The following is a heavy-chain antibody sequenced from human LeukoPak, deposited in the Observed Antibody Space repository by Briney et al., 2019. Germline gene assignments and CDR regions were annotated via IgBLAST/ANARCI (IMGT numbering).Heavy chain of an antibody. CDR3: ATSSGYYDFWSGCFPGHYYYYYGMDV. D-gene: IGHD3-3*01. CDR1: GYTFTSYG. Sequence: GASVKVSCKASGYTFTSYGISWVRQAPGQGLEWMGWISAYNGNTNYAQKLQGRVTMTTDTSTSTAYMELRSLRSDDTAVYYCATSSGYYDFWSGCFPGHYYYYYGMDVWGQGTTVTVSS. J-gene: IGHJ6*02. V-gene: IGHV1-18*04. CDR2: ISAYNGNT.